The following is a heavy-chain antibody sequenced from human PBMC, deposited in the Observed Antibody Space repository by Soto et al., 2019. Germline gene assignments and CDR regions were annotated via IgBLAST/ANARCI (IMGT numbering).Heavy chain of an antibody. CDR1: GGSISSRSHY. J-gene: IGHJ4*02. Sequence: QLQLQESGPGLVKPSETLSLTCTVSGGSISSRSHYWGWIRQSPGKHLEWIGSSFYRGSTHYNPSLKTRVTISVHTSKNQVSLKLYSVTAADTAVYYCATADGFGVVTPFFEYWGQGILVTVSS. CDR2: SFYRGST. D-gene: IGHD3-3*01. CDR3: ATADGFGVVTPFFEY. V-gene: IGHV4-39*01.